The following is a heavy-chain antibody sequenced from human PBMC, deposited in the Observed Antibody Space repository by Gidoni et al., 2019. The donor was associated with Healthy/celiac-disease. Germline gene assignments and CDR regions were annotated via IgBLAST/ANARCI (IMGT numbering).Heavy chain of an antibody. V-gene: IGHV1-69*01. J-gene: IGHJ3*02. Sequence: QVQLVQSGAEVTKPGSSVKVSCTASGGTFSSYAISWVRQAPGQGLEWRGGIIPIFGTANDAQKFQGRVTMTADESTSTAYMELSSLRSEDTAVYYCARDLRAAAAFDIWGQGTMVTVSS. CDR1: GGTFSSYA. CDR2: IIPIFGTA. D-gene: IGHD6-13*01. CDR3: ARDLRAAAAFDI.